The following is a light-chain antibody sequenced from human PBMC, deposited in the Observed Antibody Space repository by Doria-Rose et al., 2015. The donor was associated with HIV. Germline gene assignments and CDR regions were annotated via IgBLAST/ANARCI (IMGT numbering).Light chain of an antibody. CDR1: QSVSANY. Sequence: TQSSGTLSLSPGERATLSCRASQSVSANYLAWYQQRPGQSPRHLIYGASSRATDIPDRFSGSGSGTDFTLTISRLEPEDFAVYYCHQYASSRTFGQGTKVEIK. J-gene: IGKJ1*01. V-gene: IGKV3-20*01. CDR2: GAS. CDR3: HQYASSRT.